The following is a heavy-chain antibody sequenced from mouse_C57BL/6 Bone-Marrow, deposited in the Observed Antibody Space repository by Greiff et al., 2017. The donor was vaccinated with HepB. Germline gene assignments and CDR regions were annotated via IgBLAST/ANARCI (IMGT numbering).Heavy chain of an antibody. D-gene: IGHD2-2*01. Sequence: EVKLVESGGGLVKPGGSLKLSCAASGFTFSSYAMSWVRQTPEKRLEWVATISDGGSYTYYPDNVKGRFTISRDNAKNNLYLQMSHLKSEDTAMYYCAREEGHMVTTDYAMDYWGQGTSVTVSS. J-gene: IGHJ4*01. V-gene: IGHV5-4*01. CDR1: GFTFSSYA. CDR2: ISDGGSYT. CDR3: AREEGHMVTTDYAMDY.